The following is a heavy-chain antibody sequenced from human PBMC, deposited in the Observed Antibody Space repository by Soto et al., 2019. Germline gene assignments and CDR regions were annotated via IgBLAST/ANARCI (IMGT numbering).Heavy chain of an antibody. CDR1: GFAFSSYG. CDR2: ISGSGANT. CDR3: ARRYYYDSSGYPPGAFDI. V-gene: IGHV3-23*01. J-gene: IGHJ3*02. Sequence: GGSLRLSCAASGFAFSSYGMSWVRQAPGKGLEWVSGISGSGANTYYAASVKGRFTISRDNSEHTLFLQMNSLRAEDTAVYYCARRYYYDSSGYPPGAFDIWGQGTMVTVSS. D-gene: IGHD3-22*01.